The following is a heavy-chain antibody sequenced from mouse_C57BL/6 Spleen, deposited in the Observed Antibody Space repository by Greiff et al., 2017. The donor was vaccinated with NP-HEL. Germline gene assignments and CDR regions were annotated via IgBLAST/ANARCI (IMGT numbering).Heavy chain of an antibody. J-gene: IGHJ2*01. D-gene: IGHD3-3*01. CDR2: INPSTGGT. Sequence: VQLQQSGPELVKPGASVKISCKASGYSFTGYYMNWVKQSPEKSLEWIGEINPSTGGTTYNQKFKAEATLTVDKSSSTAYMQLKSLTSEDSAVYYCAREGVGQDYWGQGTTLTVSS. CDR1: GYSFTGYY. V-gene: IGHV1-42*01. CDR3: AREGVGQDY.